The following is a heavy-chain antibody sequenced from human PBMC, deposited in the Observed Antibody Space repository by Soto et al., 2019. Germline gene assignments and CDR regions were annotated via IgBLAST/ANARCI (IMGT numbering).Heavy chain of an antibody. CDR1: GGTFSSYS. V-gene: IGHV1-69*13. Sequence: EASVKVSCKASGGTFSSYSISWVRQAPGQGLEWMGGIIPIFGTANYAQKFQGRVTITADESTSTAYMELSSLRSEDTAVYYCARGPSVDYDFWSGDNWFDPWGQGTLVTVSS. D-gene: IGHD3-3*01. J-gene: IGHJ5*02. CDR3: ARGPSVDYDFWSGDNWFDP. CDR2: IIPIFGTA.